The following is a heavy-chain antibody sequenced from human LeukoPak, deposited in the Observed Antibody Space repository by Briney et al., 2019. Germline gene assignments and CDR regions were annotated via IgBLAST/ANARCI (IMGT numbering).Heavy chain of an antibody. CDR1: GYTFTSYG. CDR2: INPNSGGT. CDR3: ARDEYDFWSGYTY. V-gene: IGHV1-2*02. J-gene: IGHJ4*02. D-gene: IGHD3-3*01. Sequence: ASVKVSCKASGYTFTSYGISWVRQAPGQGLEWMGWINPNSGGTNYAQKFQGRVTMTRDTSISTAYMELSRLRSDDTAVYYCARDEYDFWSGYTYWGQGTLVTVSS.